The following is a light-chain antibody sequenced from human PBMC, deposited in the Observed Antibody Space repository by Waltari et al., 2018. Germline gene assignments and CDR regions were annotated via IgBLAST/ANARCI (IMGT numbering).Light chain of an antibody. CDR1: SLRRYY. Sequence: SSELTQDPAVSVALGQTVSITCPGDSLRRYYASWYQQKPRQAPLLFIYGKNSRPSCIPDRFSGSSSGNTASLTITGAQAEDEADYYCNSRDSNNNRVFFGGGTKLTVL. CDR3: NSRDSNNNRVF. CDR2: GKN. V-gene: IGLV3-19*01. J-gene: IGLJ2*01.